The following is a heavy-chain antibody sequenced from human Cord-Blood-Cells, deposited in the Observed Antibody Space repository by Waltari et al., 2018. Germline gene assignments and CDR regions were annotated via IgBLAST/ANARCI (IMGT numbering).Heavy chain of an antibody. CDR2: IYYSGST. J-gene: IGHJ4*02. D-gene: IGHD1-26*01. CDR3: ARGEMGASHFDY. V-gene: IGHV4-59*01. Sequence: QVQLQESGPGLVKPSETLSLTCTVSGGSISSYSWSWIRQPPGKGLEWIGYIYYSGSTNYNPSLKSRVTISVDTSKNQFSLKLSSVTAADTAVYYCARGEMGASHFDYWGQGTLVTVSS. CDR1: GGSISSYS.